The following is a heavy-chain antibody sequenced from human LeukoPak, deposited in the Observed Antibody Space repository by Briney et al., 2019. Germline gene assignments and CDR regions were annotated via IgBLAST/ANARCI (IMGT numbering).Heavy chain of an antibody. Sequence: GGSLRLSCAASGFSFSDYYMTWIRQAPGKGLEWVSHISRGSGSSIYYADSVKGRFTISRDNAKNSLYLQMNSLRAADTAVYYCARISNVDTAMVYYFDYWGQGTLVTVSS. D-gene: IGHD5-18*01. CDR3: ARISNVDTAMVYYFDY. CDR1: GFSFSDYY. CDR2: ISRGSGSSI. V-gene: IGHV3-11*01. J-gene: IGHJ4*02.